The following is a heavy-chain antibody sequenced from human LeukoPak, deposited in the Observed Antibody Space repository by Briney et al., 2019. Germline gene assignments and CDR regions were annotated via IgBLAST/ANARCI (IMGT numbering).Heavy chain of an antibody. D-gene: IGHD2-15*01. J-gene: IGHJ4*02. V-gene: IGHV3-20*04. CDR2: INWNGGST. CDR3: ARHGYCSGGSCYSFGY. CDR1: GFTFDDYG. Sequence: SGGSLRLSCAASGFTFDDYGMSWVRQAPGKGLEWVSGINWNGGSTGYADSVKGRLTISRDNAKNSLYLQMNSLRAEDTALYYCARHGYCSGGSCYSFGYWGQGTLVTVSS.